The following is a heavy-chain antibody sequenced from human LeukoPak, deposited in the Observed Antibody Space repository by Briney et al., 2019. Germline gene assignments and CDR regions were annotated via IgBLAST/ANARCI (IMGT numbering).Heavy chain of an antibody. Sequence: SETLSLTCTVSGGSISSYYWSWIRQPPGKGLEWIGYIYYSGSTNYNPSLKSRVTISVDTSKNQFSLKLSSVTAADTAVYYCARRGTVTYFDYWGQGTLVTVSS. CDR2: IYYSGST. D-gene: IGHD4-17*01. V-gene: IGHV4-59*08. CDR1: GGSISSYY. J-gene: IGHJ4*02. CDR3: ARRGTVTYFDY.